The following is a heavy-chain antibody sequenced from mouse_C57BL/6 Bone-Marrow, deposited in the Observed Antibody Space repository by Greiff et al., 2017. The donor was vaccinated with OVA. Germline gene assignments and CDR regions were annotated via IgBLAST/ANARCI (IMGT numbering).Heavy chain of an antibody. CDR1: GFSLTSYA. J-gene: IGHJ4*01. Sequence: VKLMESGPGLVAPSQSLSITCTVSGFSLTSYAISWVRQPPGKGLEWLGVIWTGGGTNYTSALKSRLSISKDNSKSQVFLKMNSLQTDDTARYYCARNRVIRNYAMDYWGQGTSVTVSS. V-gene: IGHV2-9-1*01. CDR2: IWTGGGT. CDR3: ARNRVIRNYAMDY.